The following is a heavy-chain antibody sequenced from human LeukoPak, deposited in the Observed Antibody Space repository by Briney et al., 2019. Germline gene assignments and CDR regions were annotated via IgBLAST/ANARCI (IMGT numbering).Heavy chain of an antibody. J-gene: IGHJ3*02. D-gene: IGHD1-26*01. CDR1: GYTFISYY. CDR3: ATGSPGSYYAAGAFDI. CDR2: INPSGGST. Sequence: ASVKVSCKASGYTFISYYMNWVRQAPGQGLEWMGIINPSGGSTSYAQKFQGRVTMTEDTSTDTAYMELSSLRSEDTAVYYCATGSPGSYYAAGAFDIWGQGTMVTVSS. V-gene: IGHV1-46*01.